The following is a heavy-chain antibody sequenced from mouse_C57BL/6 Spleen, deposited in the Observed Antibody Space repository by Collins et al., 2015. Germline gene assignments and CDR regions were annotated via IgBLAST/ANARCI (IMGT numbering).Heavy chain of an antibody. D-gene: IGHD1-3*01. J-gene: IGHJ2*01. Sequence: MHWVKQSHGKNLEWIGYVNPNNGGTTYNQNFKAKATLTVNKSSSTAYMELRSLTSEDSAVYYCARVYSGSSVFDYWGQGTTLTVSS. V-gene: IGHV1-22*01. CDR3: ARVYSGSSVFDY. CDR2: VNPNNGGT.